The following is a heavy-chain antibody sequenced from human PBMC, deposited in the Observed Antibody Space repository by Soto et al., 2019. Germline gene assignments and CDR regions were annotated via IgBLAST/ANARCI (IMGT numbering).Heavy chain of an antibody. D-gene: IGHD3-10*01. Sequence: PGGSLRLSCAVSGFTFSSFWMHWVRQAPGEGLVWVSRINTDGSSTSYADSVKGRFTISRDNAKNTLYLQMNSLRVEDTAMYYCAKRGVDTFGLSYWGQGTLVTV. CDR1: GFTFSSFW. CDR3: AKRGVDTFGLSY. V-gene: IGHV3-74*01. CDR2: INTDGSST. J-gene: IGHJ4*02.